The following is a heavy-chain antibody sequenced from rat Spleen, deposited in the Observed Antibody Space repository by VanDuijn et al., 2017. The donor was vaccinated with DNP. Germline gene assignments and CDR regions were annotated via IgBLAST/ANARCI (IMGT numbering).Heavy chain of an antibody. CDR2: IRYDGGST. D-gene: IGHD4-3*01. V-gene: IGHV5-22*01. J-gene: IGHJ2*01. CDR3: VRWYNSGYYFDY. Sequence: EVQLVESGGGLVQPGGSLKLSCAASGFTFSDSYMAWVRQAPTKGLEWVAYIRYDGGSTYYGDSVKGRFTISRANVKSTLYMQMNSLRAEDMATYYCVRWYNSGYYFDYWGQGVMVTVSS. CDR1: GFTFSDSY.